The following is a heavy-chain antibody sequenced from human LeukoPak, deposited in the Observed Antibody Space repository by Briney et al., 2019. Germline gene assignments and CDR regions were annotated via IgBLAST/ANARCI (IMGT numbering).Heavy chain of an antibody. CDR3: ARGPGGYCGGDCYRYMDV. CDR2: INHSGST. D-gene: IGHD2-21*02. J-gene: IGHJ6*03. CDR1: GFTFSSYD. Sequence: GSLRLSCAASGFTFSSYDIHWVRQAPGKGLEWVGEINHSGSTNYNPSLKSRVTISVDTSKNQFSLKLSSVTAADTAVYYCARGPGGYCGGDCYRYMDVWGKGTTVTVSS. V-gene: IGHV4-34*01.